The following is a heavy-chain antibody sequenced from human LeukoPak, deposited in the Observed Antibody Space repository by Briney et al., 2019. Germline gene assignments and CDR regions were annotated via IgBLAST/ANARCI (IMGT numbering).Heavy chain of an antibody. Sequence: HGGSLRLSCVASGFTFSSYAMSWVRQAPGKGLEWVSAIIGSGGNTYYADSVKGRFTISRDNSKNTLYLQMTGLRDEDTAAYYCAKVVHIVVVNDAFDIWGQGTMVTVSS. D-gene: IGHD2-21*01. CDR3: AKVVHIVVVNDAFDI. CDR1: GFTFSSYA. J-gene: IGHJ3*02. V-gene: IGHV3-23*01. CDR2: IIGSGGNT.